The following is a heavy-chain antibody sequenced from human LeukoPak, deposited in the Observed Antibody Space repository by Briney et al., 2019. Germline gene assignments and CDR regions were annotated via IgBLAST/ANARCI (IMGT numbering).Heavy chain of an antibody. Sequence: GGSLRLSCAASGFTFSSYRMHWVRQAPGKGLEWVSRISSDGSVTNYADSVKGRFTIFRDKAKNTLYLQMNSLRAEDTAVYYCARELREHGVWEIWAQGTRSTVS. CDR1: GFTFSSYR. CDR2: ISSDGSVT. CDR3: ARELREHGVWEI. J-gene: IGHJ3*02. D-gene: IGHD1-26*01. V-gene: IGHV3-74*01.